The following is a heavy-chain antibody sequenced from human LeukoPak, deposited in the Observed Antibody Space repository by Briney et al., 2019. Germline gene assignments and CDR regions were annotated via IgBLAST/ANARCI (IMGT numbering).Heavy chain of an antibody. J-gene: IGHJ5*02. V-gene: IGHV4-34*01. Sequence: SETLSLTCAVYGGSFSGYYWSWIRQPPGKGLEWIGEINHSGSTNYNPSLKSRVTISVDTSKNQFTLKLSSVTAADTAVYYCADYSGWYGWFDPWGQGTLVTVSS. CDR1: GGSFSGYY. CDR3: ADYSGWYGWFDP. D-gene: IGHD6-19*01. CDR2: INHSGST.